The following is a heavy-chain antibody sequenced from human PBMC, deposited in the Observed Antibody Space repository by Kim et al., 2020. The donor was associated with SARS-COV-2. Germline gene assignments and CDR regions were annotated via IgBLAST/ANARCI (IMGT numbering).Heavy chain of an antibody. CDR2: T. CDR3: ARQTPAAASGD. J-gene: IGHJ4*02. Sequence: TYYADSVKGRFTVSRDNSKNTLYLQMSGLRAEDTALYYCARQTPAAASGDWGQGTLVTVSS. V-gene: IGHV3-23*01. D-gene: IGHD6-13*01.